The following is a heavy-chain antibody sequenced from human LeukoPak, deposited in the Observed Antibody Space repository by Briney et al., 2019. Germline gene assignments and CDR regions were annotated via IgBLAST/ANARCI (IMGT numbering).Heavy chain of an antibody. D-gene: IGHD3-22*01. V-gene: IGHV1-2*06. CDR1: GYTFTGYY. CDR3: ARDLSSSITMVVVVNYQDSFDY. CDR2: INPNSGGT. Sequence: ASEKVSCKASGYTFTGYYMHWVRQAPGQGLEWMGRINPNSGGTNYAQKFQGRVTMTRDTSISTAYMELSRLRSDDTAVYYCARDLSSSITMVVVVNYQDSFDYWGQGTLVTVSS. J-gene: IGHJ4*02.